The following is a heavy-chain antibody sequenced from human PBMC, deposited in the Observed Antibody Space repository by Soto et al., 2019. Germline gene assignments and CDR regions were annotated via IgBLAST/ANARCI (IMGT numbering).Heavy chain of an antibody. D-gene: IGHD3-3*01. V-gene: IGHV4-34*01. CDR1: GGSFSGYY. CDR3: ARAYYDFWSGYYFDY. J-gene: IGHJ4*02. Sequence: SETLSLTCAVFGGSFSGYYWSWIRQPPGKGLEWIGEINHSGSTNYNPSLKSRVTISVDTSKNQFSLKLSSVTAADTAVYYCARAYYDFWSGYYFDYWGQGTLVTVSS. CDR2: INHSGST.